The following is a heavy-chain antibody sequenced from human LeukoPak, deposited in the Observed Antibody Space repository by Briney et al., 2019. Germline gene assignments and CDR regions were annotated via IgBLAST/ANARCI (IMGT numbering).Heavy chain of an antibody. D-gene: IGHD2-15*01. J-gene: IGHJ4*02. CDR3: ARDWAPLGWPYSDY. CDR2: ISGSGGST. Sequence: PGGSLRLSCAASGFTFSSYTMSWVRQAPGKGLEWVSAISGSGGSTYYADSVKGRFTISRDNAKNSLYLQMNSLRAEDTAVYYCARDWAPLGWPYSDYWGQGTLVTVSS. V-gene: IGHV3-23*01. CDR1: GFTFSSYT.